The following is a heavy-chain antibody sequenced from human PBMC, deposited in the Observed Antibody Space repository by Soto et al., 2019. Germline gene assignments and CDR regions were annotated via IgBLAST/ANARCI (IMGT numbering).Heavy chain of an antibody. CDR3: ARVWSYASAFEI. D-gene: IGHD1-26*01. Sequence: QVQLVESGGGVVQPGRSLRLSCAASGFTFSTYALHWVRQAPGKGLEWVAVISYAGSNTYYADSVKGRFTISRDNSKNTLSLQMNSLRAEDTAVYYCARVWSYASAFEIWGQGTMVTVSS. CDR1: GFTFSTYA. CDR2: ISYAGSNT. J-gene: IGHJ3*02. V-gene: IGHV3-30-3*01.